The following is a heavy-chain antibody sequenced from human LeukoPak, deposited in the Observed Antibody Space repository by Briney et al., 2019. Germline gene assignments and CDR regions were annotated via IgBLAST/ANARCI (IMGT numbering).Heavy chain of an antibody. Sequence: SETLSLTCTVSGGSIGSYYWSWLRQPAGKGLEWIGRIYTSGSTNYNPSLKSRVTMSVDTSKNQFSLKLSSVTAADTAVYYCARGPYCSSTSCSPTGWFDPWGQGTLVTVSS. J-gene: IGHJ5*02. CDR3: ARGPYCSSTSCSPTGWFDP. CDR2: IYTSGST. V-gene: IGHV4-4*07. CDR1: GGSIGSYY. D-gene: IGHD2-2*01.